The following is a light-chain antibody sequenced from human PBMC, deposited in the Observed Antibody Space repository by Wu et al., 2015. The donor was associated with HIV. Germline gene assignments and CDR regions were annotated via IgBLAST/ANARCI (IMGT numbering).Light chain of an antibody. Sequence: EIVLTQSPGTLSLSPGERATLSCRASQSVSSSYLAWYQQKPGQAPRLLIYGASSRATVIPARFSGSGSGTDFTLTISSLEPEDFAVYYCQQRRYWPLYTFGQGTKLEIK. CDR3: QQRRYWPLYT. CDR1: QSVSSSY. J-gene: IGKJ2*01. V-gene: IGKV3D-20*02. CDR2: GAS.